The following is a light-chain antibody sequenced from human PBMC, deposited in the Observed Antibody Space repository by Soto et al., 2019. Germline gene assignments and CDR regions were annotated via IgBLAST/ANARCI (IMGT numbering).Light chain of an antibody. Sequence: QSALTQPRSVSGSPGQSVTISCTGTNSDIGNYNYVSWYQQHPGKAPKVMIYDVSKRPSGVPDRFSGFKSGNTASLTISGLQAEDEADYYCCSYPGSHTWVFGGGTKVTVL. J-gene: IGLJ3*02. CDR2: DVS. V-gene: IGLV2-11*01. CDR3: CSYPGSHTWV. CDR1: NSDIGNYNY.